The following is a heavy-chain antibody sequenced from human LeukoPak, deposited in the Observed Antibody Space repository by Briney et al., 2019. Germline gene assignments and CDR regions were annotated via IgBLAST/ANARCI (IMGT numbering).Heavy chain of an antibody. D-gene: IGHD6-6*01. Sequence: ASVKVSCKASGYTFTGYYMHWVRQAPGQGLEWMGWINPNSSGTNYAQKFQGRVTMTRDTSISTAYMELSRLRSDDTAVYYCARLDLEYSSSSLFFDYWGQGTLVTVSS. CDR1: GYTFTGYY. CDR3: ARLDLEYSSSSLFFDY. CDR2: INPNSSGT. J-gene: IGHJ4*02. V-gene: IGHV1-2*02.